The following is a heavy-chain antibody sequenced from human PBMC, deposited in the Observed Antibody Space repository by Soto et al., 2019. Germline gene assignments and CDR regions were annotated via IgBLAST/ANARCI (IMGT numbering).Heavy chain of an antibody. CDR3: ARDYGDYFYYFYGMDV. CDR1: GYTFTSYA. V-gene: IGHV1-3*01. Sequence: VKVSCKASGYTFTSYAMHWVRQAPGQRLEWMGWINAGNGNTKYSQEFQGRVTITRDTSASTAYMELSSLRSEDTAVYYCARDYGDYFYYFYGMDVWGQGTTVTVSS. D-gene: IGHD4-17*01. J-gene: IGHJ6*02. CDR2: INAGNGNT.